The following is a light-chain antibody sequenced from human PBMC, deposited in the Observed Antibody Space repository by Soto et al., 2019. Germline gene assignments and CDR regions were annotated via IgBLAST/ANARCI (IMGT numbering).Light chain of an antibody. CDR1: QSISSW. CDR2: DAS. CDR3: QQHNIHPYT. Sequence: DIQMTQSPSTLSASVGDRVTITCRASQSISSWLAWYQDKPGKAPKLLICDASSLETGVLSRYSGSRSGTEFTLTFSSLKPAHFASDYCQQHNIHPYTFGQGTTREV. J-gene: IGKJ2*01. V-gene: IGKV1-5*01.